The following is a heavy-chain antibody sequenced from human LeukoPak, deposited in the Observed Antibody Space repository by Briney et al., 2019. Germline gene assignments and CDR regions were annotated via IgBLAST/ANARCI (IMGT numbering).Heavy chain of an antibody. V-gene: IGHV4-61*05. J-gene: IGHJ4*02. CDR2: IYYSGST. Sequence: PSETLSLTCTVSGGSISNISYYWGWIRQPPGKGLECIGYIYYSGSTNYNPSLKSRVTISVDTSRNQFSLKLTSVTAADTAVYYCAKVSDRDSSGYYWGFEYWGQGTLVTVSS. CDR3: AKVSDRDSSGYYWGFEY. D-gene: IGHD3-22*01. CDR1: GGSISNISYY.